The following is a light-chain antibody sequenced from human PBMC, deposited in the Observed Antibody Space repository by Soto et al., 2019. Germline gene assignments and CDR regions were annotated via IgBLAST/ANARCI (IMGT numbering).Light chain of an antibody. CDR3: QQYYHWGLS. V-gene: IGKV3D-15*01. CDR1: QNVATN. Sequence: VMTQSPANLSVSPGEGVTLSCTASQNVATNLAWYQLRPGQAPRLLVYAASTRATGIPATFSGSGSGTQFSLTISSLQSEDSAVYFCQQYYHWGLSFGGGTKVEI. CDR2: AAS. J-gene: IGKJ4*01.